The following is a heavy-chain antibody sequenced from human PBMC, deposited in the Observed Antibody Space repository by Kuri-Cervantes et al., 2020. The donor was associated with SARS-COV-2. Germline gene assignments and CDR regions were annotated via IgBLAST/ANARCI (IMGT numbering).Heavy chain of an antibody. CDR2: INPNSGGT. CDR3: ASNGWGFRNPGGVSGFDY. D-gene: IGHD3-16*01. Sequence: ASVKVSCKASGYTFTGYYMHWVRQAPGQGLEWMGWINPNSGGTNYAQKFQGRVTMTRDTSISTAYMELRSLRSDDTAVYYCASNGWGFRNPGGVSGFDYWGQGTLVTVSS. V-gene: IGHV1-2*02. CDR1: GYTFTGYY. J-gene: IGHJ4*02.